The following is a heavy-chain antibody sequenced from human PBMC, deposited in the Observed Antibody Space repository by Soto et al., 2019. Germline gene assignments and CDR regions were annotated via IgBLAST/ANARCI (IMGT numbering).Heavy chain of an antibody. CDR1: GFTLNTFG. D-gene: IGHD4-4*01. CDR3: ARVEDGSYSSIDY. V-gene: IGHV3-33*05. CDR2: ISYDGRNK. J-gene: IGHJ4*02. Sequence: QVQLLESGGGVVQPGTYLRLSCAASGFTLNTFGMHWVRQAPGKGLEWLAFISYDGRNKFYVDSVEGRFTVSRDSSENTLSLQMTSLRVEDTAVYSCARVEDGSYSSIDYWGPGTLVTVPS.